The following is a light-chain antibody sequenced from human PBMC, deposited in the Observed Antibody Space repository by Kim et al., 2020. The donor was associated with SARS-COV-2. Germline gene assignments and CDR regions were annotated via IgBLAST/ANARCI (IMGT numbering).Light chain of an antibody. V-gene: IGLV3-21*04. Sequence: GKTARITWGGNNIGSKSVHWYQQKPGQAPVLVIYYDSDRPSGIPERFSGSNSGNTATLTISRVEAGDEADDYCQVWDSSSDHRVFGTGTKVTVL. J-gene: IGLJ1*01. CDR1: NIGSKS. CDR3: QVWDSSSDHRV. CDR2: YDS.